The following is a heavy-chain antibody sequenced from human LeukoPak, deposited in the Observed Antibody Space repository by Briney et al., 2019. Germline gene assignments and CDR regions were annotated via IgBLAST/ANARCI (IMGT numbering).Heavy chain of an antibody. CDR3: ARLTYYYGSGSPQIDY. V-gene: IGHV5-51*01. Sequence: GESLKISCKGSGYSFTSYWIGWVRQMPGKGLEWMGIIYPGDSDTRYSPSFQGQVTISADKSISTAYLQWSSLKASDTAMYYCARLTYYYGSGSPQIDYWGQGTLVTVSS. D-gene: IGHD3-10*01. CDR2: IYPGDSDT. CDR1: GYSFTSYW. J-gene: IGHJ4*02.